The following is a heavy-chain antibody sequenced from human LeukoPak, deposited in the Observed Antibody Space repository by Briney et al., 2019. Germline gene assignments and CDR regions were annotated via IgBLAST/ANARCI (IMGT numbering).Heavy chain of an antibody. J-gene: IGHJ4*02. V-gene: IGHV1-46*01. D-gene: IGHD6-19*01. CDR2: INPSGGST. Sequence: ASVKVSCKASGYTFTSYYMHWVRQAPGQGLEWMGIINPSGGSTSYAQKFQGRVTMTRDTSTSTVYMELSSLRSEDTAVYYCAKDPGGIAVAGTSDFDYWGQGTLVTVSS. CDR1: GYTFTSYY. CDR3: AKDPGGIAVAGTSDFDY.